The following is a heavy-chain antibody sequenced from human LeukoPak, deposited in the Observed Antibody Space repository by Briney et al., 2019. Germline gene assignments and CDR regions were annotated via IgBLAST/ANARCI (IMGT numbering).Heavy chain of an antibody. J-gene: IGHJ3*02. Sequence: SETLSLTCTVSGGSISSSSYYWGWIRQPPGKGLEWIGSIYYSGSTYYNPSLKSRVTISVDTSKNQFSLKLSSVTAADTAVYYCARGPPDYYDSGGVAFDIWGQGTMVTVSS. CDR1: GGSISSSSYY. D-gene: IGHD3-22*01. CDR3: ARGPPDYYDSGGVAFDI. CDR2: IYYSGST. V-gene: IGHV4-39*07.